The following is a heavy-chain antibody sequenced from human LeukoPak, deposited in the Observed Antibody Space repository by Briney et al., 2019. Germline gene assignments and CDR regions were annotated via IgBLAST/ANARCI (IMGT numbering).Heavy chain of an antibody. D-gene: IGHD2-2*02. CDR1: GFTFSSYA. CDR2: IKQDGSEK. CDR3: ARDERYRSSTSCYMFDY. Sequence: GGSLRLSCAASGFTFSSYAMSWVRQAPGKGLEWVANIKQDGSEKYYVDSVKGRFTISRDNAKNSLYLQMNSLRAEDTAVYYCARDERYRSSTSCYMFDYWGQGTLVTVSS. V-gene: IGHV3-7*01. J-gene: IGHJ4*02.